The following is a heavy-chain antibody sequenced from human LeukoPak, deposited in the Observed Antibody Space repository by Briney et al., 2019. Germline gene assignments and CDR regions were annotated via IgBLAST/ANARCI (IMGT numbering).Heavy chain of an antibody. J-gene: IGHJ4*02. CDR1: GFTFSGYW. V-gene: IGHV3-74*01. CDR2: IKSDGSFT. D-gene: IGHD1-26*01. CDR3: VRDNRSYNFDY. Sequence: GGSLRLSCAASGFTFSGYWMHWVRQAPGKGLVWVSCIKSDGSFTSIADSPKGRFTISRDNAKNTVYLQMNSLRAEDTAVYYCVRDNRSYNFDYWGQGTLVTVSS.